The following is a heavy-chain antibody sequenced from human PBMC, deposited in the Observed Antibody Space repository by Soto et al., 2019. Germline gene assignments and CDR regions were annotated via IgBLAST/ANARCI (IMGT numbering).Heavy chain of an antibody. Sequence: PGGSLRLSCADSGFTFSTSAMSWVRQAPGKGLEWVSATDGSGRSTYYADSVKGRFTISRDNSKNTVSLQMNSLRAEDTAVYYCAKIQQWTVFDFWGQGTLVTVSS. CDR2: TDGSGRST. V-gene: IGHV3-23*01. CDR3: AKIQQWTVFDF. J-gene: IGHJ4*02. D-gene: IGHD6-19*01. CDR1: GFTFSTSA.